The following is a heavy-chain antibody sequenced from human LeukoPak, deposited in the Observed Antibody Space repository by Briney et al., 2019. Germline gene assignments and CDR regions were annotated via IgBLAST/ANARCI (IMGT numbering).Heavy chain of an antibody. CDR2: INHSGST. D-gene: IGHD3-22*01. V-gene: IGHV4-34*01. J-gene: IGHJ3*02. Sequence: SETLSLTCAVYGGSFSGYYWSWIRQPPGKGLEWIGEINHSGSTNYNPSLKSRVTISVDTSKNQFSLKLSSVTAADTAVYYCAGSYYYDSSGSDAFDIWGQGTMATVSS. CDR3: AGSYYYDSSGSDAFDI. CDR1: GGSFSGYY.